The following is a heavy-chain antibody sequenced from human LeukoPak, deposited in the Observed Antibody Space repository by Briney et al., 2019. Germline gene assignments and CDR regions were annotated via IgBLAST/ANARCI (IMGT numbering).Heavy chain of an antibody. J-gene: IGHJ4*02. CDR2: ISGYNGNT. CDR3: ARGGTSWLGY. Sequence: ASVKVSCKASGYTFTNYGINWVRQAPGQGLEWMGWISGYNGNTNYAQNLRGRVTMTTDTSASTAYMELRGLRSDDTAVYYCARGGTSWLGYWGQGTLVTDSS. D-gene: IGHD2-2*01. V-gene: IGHV1-18*01. CDR1: GYTFTNYG.